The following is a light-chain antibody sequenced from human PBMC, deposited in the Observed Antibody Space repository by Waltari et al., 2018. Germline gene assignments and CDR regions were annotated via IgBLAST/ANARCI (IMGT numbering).Light chain of an antibody. CDR3: QQYGTSPLT. Sequence: EIVLTQSPGTLSLSPGERATLSCRASQSVASNYLAWYQQKPDQAPRLLMYTASSRASGIPDRFSGSGSGTDFTLTISRLEPEDFAVYYCQQYGTSPLTFGGGTRVDLK. CDR2: TAS. CDR1: QSVASNY. V-gene: IGKV3-20*01. J-gene: IGKJ4*01.